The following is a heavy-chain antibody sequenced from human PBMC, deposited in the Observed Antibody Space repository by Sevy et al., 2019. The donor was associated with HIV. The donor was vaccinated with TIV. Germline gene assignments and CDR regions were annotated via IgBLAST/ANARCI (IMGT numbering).Heavy chain of an antibody. CDR3: ARDVTRNYYVDY. J-gene: IGHJ4*02. CDR1: GYTFTDYG. Sequence: ASVKVSCKTSGYTFTDYGRGWVRQAPGQGLEWVSWINPSDGNRNYAQRLQGRVTMTTDTSTSTAYMELWSLRSDDTAIYYCARDVTRNYYVDYWGQGTLVTVSS. D-gene: IGHD1-7*01. CDR2: INPSDGNR. V-gene: IGHV1-18*01.